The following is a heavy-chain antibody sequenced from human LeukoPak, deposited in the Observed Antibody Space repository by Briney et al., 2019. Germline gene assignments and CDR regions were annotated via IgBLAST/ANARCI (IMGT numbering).Heavy chain of an antibody. V-gene: IGHV3-30*02. J-gene: IGHJ4*02. CDR1: GFTFSSYG. CDR3: AKVVKRWLQSTPWGYYFDY. D-gene: IGHD5-24*01. Sequence: PGGSLRLSCAASGFTFSSYGMHWVRQAPGKGLEWVAFIRYDGSNKYYADSVKGRFTISRDNSKNTLYLQMNSLRAEDTAVYYCAKVVKRWLQSTPWGYYFDYWGQGTLVTVSS. CDR2: IRYDGSNK.